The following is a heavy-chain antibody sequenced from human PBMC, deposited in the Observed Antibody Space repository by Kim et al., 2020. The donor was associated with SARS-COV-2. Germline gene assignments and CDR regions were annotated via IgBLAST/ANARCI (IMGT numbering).Heavy chain of an antibody. D-gene: IGHD3-16*01. CDR2: ISYDGSNK. CDR1: GFTFSSYG. Sequence: GGSLRLSCAASGFTFSSYGMHWVRQAPGKGLEWVAVISYDGSNKYYADSVKGRFTISRDNSKNTLYLQMNSLRAEDTAVYYCAKDLYDYVIPGSAEYLDYWGQGTRVPVPS. J-gene: IGHJ4*02. CDR3: AKDLYDYVIPGSAEYLDY. V-gene: IGHV3-30*18.